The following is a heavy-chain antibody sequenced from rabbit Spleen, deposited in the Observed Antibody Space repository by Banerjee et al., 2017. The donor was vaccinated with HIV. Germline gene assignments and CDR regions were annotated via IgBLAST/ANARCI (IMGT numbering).Heavy chain of an antibody. CDR3: ARRDSAVDYSLDL. Sequence: QSLEESGGDLVKPGASLTLTCKASGFTISSNYWMSWVRQAPGKGLEWIACIDTNDGDTDYANWPKGRFTISKTSSTTVTLQMTSLTAADTATYFCARRDSAVDYSLDLWGQGTLVTVS. J-gene: IGHJ6*01. D-gene: IGHD7-1*01. CDR1: GFTISSNYW. V-gene: IGHV1S40*01. CDR2: IDTNDGDT.